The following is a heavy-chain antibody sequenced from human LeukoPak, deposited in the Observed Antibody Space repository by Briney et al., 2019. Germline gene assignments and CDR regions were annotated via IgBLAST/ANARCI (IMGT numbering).Heavy chain of an antibody. CDR1: GFTFDDYA. J-gene: IGHJ4*02. Sequence: PGRSLRLSCAASGFTFDDYAMHWVRQAPGKGLEWVSGISRNSGSIGYADSVKGRFTISRDNAKNSLYLQMNSLRAEDTALYYCAKAEGYDSSGYYSNPFDYWGQGTLVTVSS. CDR2: ISRNSGSI. V-gene: IGHV3-9*01. CDR3: AKAEGYDSSGYYSNPFDY. D-gene: IGHD3-22*01.